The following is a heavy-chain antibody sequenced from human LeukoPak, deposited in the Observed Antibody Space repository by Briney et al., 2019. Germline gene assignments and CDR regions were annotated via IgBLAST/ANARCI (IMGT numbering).Heavy chain of an antibody. D-gene: IGHD6-13*01. V-gene: IGHV1-18*01. J-gene: IGHJ6*03. CDR3: ARAVYSSSSYYYYYYYMDV. Sequence: ASVKVSCKASGYTFTSYGISWVRQAPGQGLDWMGWVSAYNGNTNYAQKLQGRVTMTTDTSTSTAYMELRSLRSDDTAVYYCARAVYSSSSYYYYYYYMDVWGKGTTVTVSS. CDR1: GYTFTSYG. CDR2: VSAYNGNT.